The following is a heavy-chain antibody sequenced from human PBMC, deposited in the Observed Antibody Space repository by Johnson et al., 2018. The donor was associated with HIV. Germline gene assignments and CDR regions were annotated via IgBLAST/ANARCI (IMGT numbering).Heavy chain of an antibody. CDR1: GFTFSSYG. V-gene: IGHV3-30*03. J-gene: IGHJ3*02. Sequence: QVQLVESGGGVVQPGRSLRLSCAASGFTFSSYGMHWVRQAPDKGLEWVAVLSYDGSNKYYVDSVKGRFTISRDKSKNTLSLQMNSLRAEDTAVYYCASSSPRDAFDIWGQGTMVTVSS. CDR3: ASSSPRDAFDI. CDR2: LSYDGSNK.